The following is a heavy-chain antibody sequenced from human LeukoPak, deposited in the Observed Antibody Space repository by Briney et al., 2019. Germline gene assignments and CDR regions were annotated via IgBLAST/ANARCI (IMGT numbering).Heavy chain of an antibody. V-gene: IGHV1-69*13. CDR2: IIPIFGTE. CDR3: ASARRRGYSYGRNDAFDI. D-gene: IGHD5-18*01. Sequence: GASVKVSCKASGGTFSSYAISWVRQAPGQGLEWMGGIIPIFGTENYAQKFQGRVTITADESTSTAYMELSSLRSEDTAVYYCASARRRGYSYGRNDAFDIWGQGTMVTVSS. J-gene: IGHJ3*02. CDR1: GGTFSSYA.